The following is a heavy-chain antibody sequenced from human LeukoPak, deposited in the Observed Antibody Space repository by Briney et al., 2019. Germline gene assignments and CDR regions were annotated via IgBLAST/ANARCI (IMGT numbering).Heavy chain of an antibody. D-gene: IGHD2-21*01. CDR1: GFTFSSFW. J-gene: IGHJ4*02. CDR3: AGRSGFLMDS. V-gene: IGHV3-7*01. CDR2: IKQDGSAR. Sequence: GGSLRLSCAASGFTFSSFWMNWVRQAPGKGLEWVANIKQDGSARYYVDSLKGRFTISRDNAKNSLYLQMNSLRAEDTAVYYCAGRSGFLMDSWGQGTLVSVSS.